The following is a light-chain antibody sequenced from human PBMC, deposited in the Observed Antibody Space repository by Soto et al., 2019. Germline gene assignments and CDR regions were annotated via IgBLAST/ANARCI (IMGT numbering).Light chain of an antibody. J-gene: IGKJ1*01. V-gene: IGKV3-15*01. CDR1: QSVSNN. Sequence: ILMTQSPATLSVSPGGRATLSCRASQSVSNNLAWYQQKPGQAPRLLIYDASTRATGIPARFSGSGSGTEFTLTISGLQSEDFAVDYCQQYNIWPPWTFGQGTKGEVK. CDR3: QQYNIWPPWT. CDR2: DAS.